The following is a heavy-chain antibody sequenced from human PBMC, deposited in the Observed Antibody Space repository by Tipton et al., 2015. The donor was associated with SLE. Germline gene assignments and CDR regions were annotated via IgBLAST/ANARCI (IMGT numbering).Heavy chain of an antibody. CDR2: ISSSGSTI. CDR1: GFTFSSYE. J-gene: IGHJ4*02. V-gene: IGHV3-48*03. CDR3: ACFGIPSIAAAGVYYFDY. Sequence: GSLRLSCAASGFTFSSYEMNWVRQAPGKGLEWVSYISSSGSTIYYADSVKGRFTISRDNAKNSLYLQMNSLRAEDTAVYYCACFGIPSIAAAGVYYFDYWGQGTLVTVSS. D-gene: IGHD6-13*01.